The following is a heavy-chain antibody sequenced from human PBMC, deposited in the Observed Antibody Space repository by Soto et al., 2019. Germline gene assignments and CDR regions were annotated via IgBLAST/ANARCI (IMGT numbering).Heavy chain of an antibody. CDR1: GYSFTSYW. CDR3: ERLYQSYYYYYGMDV. J-gene: IGHJ6*02. CDR2: IYPGDSDT. Sequence: PGESLKISCKGSGYSFTSYWIGWVRQMPGKGLEWMGIIYPGDSDTRYSPSFQGQVTISADKSISTAYLQWSSLKASDTAMYYCERLYQSYYYYYGMDVWGQGTTVTVSS. V-gene: IGHV5-51*01. D-gene: IGHD3-10*01.